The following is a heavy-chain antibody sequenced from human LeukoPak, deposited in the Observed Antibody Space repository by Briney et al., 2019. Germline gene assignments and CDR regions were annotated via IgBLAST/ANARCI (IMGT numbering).Heavy chain of an antibody. D-gene: IGHD1-26*01. CDR2: ISSSSSYI. CDR1: GFTFSSYS. Sequence: GGSLRLSCAASGFTFSSYSMNWVRQAPGKGLEWVSSISSSSSYIYCADSVKGRFTISRDNAKNSLYLQMNSLRAEDTAVYYCARKRAGSNFDYWGQGTLVTVSS. J-gene: IGHJ4*02. CDR3: ARKRAGSNFDY. V-gene: IGHV3-21*01.